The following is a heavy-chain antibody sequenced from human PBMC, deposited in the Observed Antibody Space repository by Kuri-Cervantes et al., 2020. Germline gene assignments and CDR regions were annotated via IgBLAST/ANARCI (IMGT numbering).Heavy chain of an antibody. V-gene: IGHV4-31*03. CDR3: ARVVPADRAFDP. D-gene: IGHD2-2*01. J-gene: IGHJ5*02. Sequence: LRLSCTVSGGFISSSSYYWGWIRQPPGKALEWIGYIYYSGSTYYNPSLKSRVTISVDTSKNQFSLKLSSVTAADTAVYYCARVVPADRAFDPWGQGTLVTVSS. CDR2: IYYSGST. CDR1: GGFISSSSYY.